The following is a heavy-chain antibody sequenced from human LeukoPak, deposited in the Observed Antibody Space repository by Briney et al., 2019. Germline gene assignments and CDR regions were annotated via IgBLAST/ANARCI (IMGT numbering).Heavy chain of an antibody. J-gene: IGHJ3*02. Sequence: PGGSLRLSCAASGFTFSSYWMSWVRQAPGKGLEWVANIKQDGSEKYYVDSVKGRFTISRDNAKNSLYLQMNRLRAEDTAVYYCARVGATVTYSEGAFDIWGQGTMVTVSS. CDR2: IKQDGSEK. CDR3: ARVGATVTYSEGAFDI. D-gene: IGHD4-17*01. CDR1: GFTFSSYW. V-gene: IGHV3-7*01.